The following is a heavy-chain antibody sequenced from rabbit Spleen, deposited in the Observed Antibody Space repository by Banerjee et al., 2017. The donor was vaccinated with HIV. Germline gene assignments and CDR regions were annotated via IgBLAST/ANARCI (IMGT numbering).Heavy chain of an antibody. CDR3: TRDDGSGHYIDGYFNL. D-gene: IGHD1-1*01. V-gene: IGHV1S45*01. J-gene: IGHJ4*01. Sequence: QEQLEESGGDLVKPEGSLTLTCTASGFSFSSSYWICWVRQAPGKGLEWIACIYAGSSGSTYYASWANGRFTISKTSSTTVTLQMTSLTAADTATYFCTRDDGSGHYIDGYFNLWGPGTLVTVS. CDR1: GFSFSSSYW. CDR2: IYAGSSGST.